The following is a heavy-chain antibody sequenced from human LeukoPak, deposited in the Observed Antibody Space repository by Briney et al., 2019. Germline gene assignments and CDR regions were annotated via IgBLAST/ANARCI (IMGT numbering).Heavy chain of an antibody. CDR3: ARHITRAITEDY. J-gene: IGHJ4*02. CDR2: INSDGSST. V-gene: IGHV3-74*01. Sequence: PGGSLRLSCAASGFTFSSYWMHWVRQAPGKGLVWVSRINSDGSSTNYADSVKGRFTIPRDNAKNTLYLQMNSLRAEDTAVYYCARHITRAITEDYWGQGTLVTVSS. CDR1: GFTFSSYW. D-gene: IGHD1-20*01.